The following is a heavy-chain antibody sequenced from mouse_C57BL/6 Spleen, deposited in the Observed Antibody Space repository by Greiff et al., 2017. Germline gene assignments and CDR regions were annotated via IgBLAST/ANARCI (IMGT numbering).Heavy chain of an antibody. Sequence: VQLQQPGAELVKPGASVKLSCKASGYTFTSYWMQWVKQRPGQGLEWIGEIDPSDSYTNYNQKFKGKATLTVDTSSSTAYMQLSSLTSEDSAVYYCARTSTMMVTTKDFDYWGQGTTLTVSS. D-gene: IGHD2-3*01. V-gene: IGHV1-50*01. CDR3: ARTSTMMVTTKDFDY. J-gene: IGHJ2*01. CDR1: GYTFTSYW. CDR2: IDPSDSYT.